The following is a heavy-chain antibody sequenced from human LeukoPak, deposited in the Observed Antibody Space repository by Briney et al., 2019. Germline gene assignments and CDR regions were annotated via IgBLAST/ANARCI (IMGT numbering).Heavy chain of an antibody. J-gene: IGHJ6*02. V-gene: IGHV4-39*02. D-gene: IGHD4-23*01. Sequence: SETLSLTCIVSGGSISSISSNNYHWGWIRQPPGKGLEWIGSIYYSGSTYYNPSLKSRVTISVDTSKNQFSLKLSSVTAADTALHYCAREMGVVTAHGIDVWGQGTTVTVSS. CDR1: GGSISSISSNNYH. CDR3: AREMGVVTAHGIDV. CDR2: IYYSGST.